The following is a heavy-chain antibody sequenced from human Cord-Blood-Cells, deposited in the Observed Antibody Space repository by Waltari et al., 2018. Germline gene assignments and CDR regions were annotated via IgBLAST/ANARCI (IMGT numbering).Heavy chain of an antibody. CDR3: ARKRYRGLIDY. Sequence: QVQLVQSGAEVKKTGAPVKVSCKACGNTFTGDYMPWVRQAPGQGLEWMGGINPNSGGTNYAQKFQGRVTMTRDTSISTAYMELSRLRSDDTAVYYCARKRYRGLIDYWGQGTLVTVSS. CDR1: GNTFTGDY. CDR2: INPNSGGT. V-gene: IGHV1-2*02. J-gene: IGHJ4*02. D-gene: IGHD3-10*01.